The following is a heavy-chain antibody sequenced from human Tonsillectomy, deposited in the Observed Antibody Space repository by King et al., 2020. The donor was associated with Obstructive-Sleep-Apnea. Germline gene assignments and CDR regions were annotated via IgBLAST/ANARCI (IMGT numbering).Heavy chain of an antibody. D-gene: IGHD3-9*01. J-gene: IGHJ4*02. Sequence: VQLVESGGGLVQPGGSLRLSCAASGFTFSSYVMSWVRQAPGKGLEWVSGVRGSGDIIYSADSVKGRFTISEDNSKNTLYLQIKSLRAEDKAVYFCAKKPPSLTGLAYWGQGTLVTVSS. V-gene: IGHV3-23*04. CDR1: GFTFSSYV. CDR2: VRGSGDII. CDR3: AKKPPSLTGLAY.